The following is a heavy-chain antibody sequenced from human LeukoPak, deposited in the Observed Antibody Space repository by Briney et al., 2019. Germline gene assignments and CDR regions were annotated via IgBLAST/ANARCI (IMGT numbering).Heavy chain of an antibody. D-gene: IGHD6-13*01. CDR2: IYYSGST. CDR3: ARSSSRGSANWFDP. CDR1: GGSISSYY. J-gene: IGHJ5*02. V-gene: IGHV4-59*01. Sequence: NPSETLSLTCTVSGGSISSYYWSWIRQPPGKGLEWIGYIYYSGSTNYNPSLKSRVTISVDTSKNQFSLKLSSVTAADTAVYYCARSSSRGSANWFDPWGQGTLVTVSS.